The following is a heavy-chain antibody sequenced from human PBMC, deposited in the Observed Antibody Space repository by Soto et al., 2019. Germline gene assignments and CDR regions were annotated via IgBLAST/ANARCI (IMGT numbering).Heavy chain of an antibody. CDR2: IYPDDSDT. V-gene: IGHV5-51*01. J-gene: IGHJ6*02. D-gene: IGHD2-2*01. CDR3: ARSNQLLYYYPMDV. Sequence: PGESLKISCKGSGYSFTNYWIGWVRQMPGKGLEWMGLIYPDDSDTRYSPSFQGQVTISADKSVSTAYLQWSSLKASDTAIYYCARSNQLLYYYPMDVWGQGTTVTVSS. CDR1: GYSFTNYW.